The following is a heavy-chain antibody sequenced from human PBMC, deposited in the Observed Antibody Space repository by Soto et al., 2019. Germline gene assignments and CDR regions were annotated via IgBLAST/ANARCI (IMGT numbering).Heavy chain of an antibody. J-gene: IGHJ4*02. Sequence: LKLSCQSSGYTFSNFWIGWVRQLPGKGLEWMGIIYPGDHETRYSPSFHGKVTISADRSINTAYLQWNSLEASDTAFYFCARRPRSSPYFDYWGQGALVTVSS. V-gene: IGHV5-51*01. CDR3: ARRPRSSPYFDY. CDR2: IYPGDHET. CDR1: GYTFSNFW. D-gene: IGHD6-13*01.